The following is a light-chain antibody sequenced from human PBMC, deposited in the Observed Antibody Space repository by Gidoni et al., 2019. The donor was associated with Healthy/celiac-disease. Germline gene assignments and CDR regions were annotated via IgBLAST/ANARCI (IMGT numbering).Light chain of an antibody. J-gene: IGLJ2*01. CDR1: KLGDKY. CDR3: QAWDSSTAV. CDR2: QDS. Sequence: SYELTQPPPVSVSPGQTASITCSGDKLGDKYACWYQQKPGQSPVLVIYQDSNRPSGIPERFSGSNSGNTATLTISGTQAMDEADYYCQAWDSSTAVFGGGTKLTV. V-gene: IGLV3-1*01.